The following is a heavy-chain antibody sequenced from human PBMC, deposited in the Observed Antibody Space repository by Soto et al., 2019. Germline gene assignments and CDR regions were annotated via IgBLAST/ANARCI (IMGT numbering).Heavy chain of an antibody. CDR2: ISGNGEII. Sequence: GGFLRLCWAASGFTISDYYIHWIRRALGKGLEWISYISGNGEIIQYAASARGRFTISRDNAENSVYLEMDSLRAEDTALYYCARDVDADFRTDFDFWGRGTLVTVSS. V-gene: IGHV3-11*01. CDR3: ARDVDADFRTDFDF. D-gene: IGHD4-17*01. J-gene: IGHJ4*02. CDR1: GFTISDYY.